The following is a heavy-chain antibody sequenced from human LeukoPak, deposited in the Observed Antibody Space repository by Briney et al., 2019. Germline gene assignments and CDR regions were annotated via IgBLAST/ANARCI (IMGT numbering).Heavy chain of an antibody. Sequence: ASVKVSCKASGYTFTSYYMHWVRQAPGQGLEWMGTINPSGGSTSYAQKLQGRVTMTTDTSTSTAYMELRSLRSDDTAVYYCARARYYYDSSGYPDYWGQGTLVTVSS. CDR1: GYTFTSYY. CDR3: ARARYYYDSSGYPDY. CDR2: INPSGGST. D-gene: IGHD3-22*01. J-gene: IGHJ4*02. V-gene: IGHV1-46*01.